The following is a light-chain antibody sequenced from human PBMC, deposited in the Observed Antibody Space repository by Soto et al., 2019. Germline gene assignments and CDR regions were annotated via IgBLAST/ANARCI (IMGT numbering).Light chain of an antibody. CDR2: EVS. CDR3: SLYAGTNSVV. V-gene: IGLV2-8*01. CDR1: SSDIGAYKF. Sequence: QSVLTQPPSASGSPGQSVAISCTGTSSDIGAYKFVSWYQQHPGKAPKLIIYEVSIWPSGVPDRFSGSKSGNTASLTVSGVLAEDEADYYCSLYAGTNSVVFGGGTKLTVL. J-gene: IGLJ2*01.